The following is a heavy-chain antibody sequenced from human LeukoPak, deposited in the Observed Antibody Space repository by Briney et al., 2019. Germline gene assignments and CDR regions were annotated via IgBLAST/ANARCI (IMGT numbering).Heavy chain of an antibody. D-gene: IGHD3-22*01. Sequence: GGSLRLSCAASGFTFSYYYMSWIRQAPGKGLEWVSYISSSGSTIYYADSVTGRFTISRDNAKNSLYLQMNSLRAEDTAVYYCASSYYYDSRGYYGDCWGQGTLVTVSS. V-gene: IGHV3-11*04. CDR2: ISSSGSTI. CDR3: ASSYYYDSRGYYGDC. J-gene: IGHJ4*02. CDR1: GFTFSYYY.